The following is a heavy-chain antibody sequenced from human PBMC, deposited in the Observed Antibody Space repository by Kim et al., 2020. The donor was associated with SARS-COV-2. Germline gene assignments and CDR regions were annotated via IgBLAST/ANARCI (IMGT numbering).Heavy chain of an antibody. CDR2: IYYSGST. CDR3: ARQVVLLWFGDTHNYNWFDP. Sequence: SETLSLTCTVSGGSISSSSYYWGWIRQPPGKGLEWIGSIYYSGSTYYNPSLKSRVTISVDTSKNQFSLKLSSVTAADTAVYYCARQVVLLWFGDTHNYNWFDPWGQGTLVTVSS. D-gene: IGHD3-10*01. V-gene: IGHV4-39*01. CDR1: GGSISSSSYY. J-gene: IGHJ5*02.